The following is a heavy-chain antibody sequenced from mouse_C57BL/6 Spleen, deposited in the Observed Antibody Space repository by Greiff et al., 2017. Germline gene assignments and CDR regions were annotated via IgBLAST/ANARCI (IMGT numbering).Heavy chain of an antibody. CDR2: IDPSDSDT. J-gene: IGHJ3*01. Sequence: VQLQQPGAELVRPGSSVKLSCKASGYTFTSYWMHWVKQRPIQGLEWIGNIDPSDSDTHYNQKFKDKATLTVDKSSSTAYMQLSSLTSEDSAVYYCARSITTVPFAYWGQGTLVTVSA. CDR3: ARSITTVPFAY. CDR1: GYTFTSYW. D-gene: IGHD1-1*01. V-gene: IGHV1-52*01.